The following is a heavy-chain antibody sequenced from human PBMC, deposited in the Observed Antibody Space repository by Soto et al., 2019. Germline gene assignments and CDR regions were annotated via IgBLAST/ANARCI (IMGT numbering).Heavy chain of an antibody. CDR3: ARSSGGNFGIIIEGSNWFDP. CDR2: INPHGGST. V-gene: IGHV1-46*01. Sequence: ASVKVSCKAPGDTFTSYYLNWVRQAPGQGLEWIGVINPHGGSTKYAQKFQGRVTMTRDTSRSTVYMELRSLRSDDTAIYYFARSSGGNFGIIIEGSNWFDPWGQGTLVTVSS. D-gene: IGHD3-3*01. CDR1: GDTFTSYY. J-gene: IGHJ5*02.